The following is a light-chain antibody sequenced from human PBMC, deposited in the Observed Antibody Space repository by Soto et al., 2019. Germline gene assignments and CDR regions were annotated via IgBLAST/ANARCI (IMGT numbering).Light chain of an antibody. CDR2: DAS. J-gene: IGKJ3*01. CDR1: QTISSY. V-gene: IGKV1-39*01. Sequence: DIQMTQSPAFLSMSVGDRLTLSCRASQTISSYLTWYQQKVGEAPKRLIYDASTLESGVPSRFSASGSGKEFTLIITALQREDFATYFCQQTYASPFNFGPGTKVEIX. CDR3: QQTYASPFN.